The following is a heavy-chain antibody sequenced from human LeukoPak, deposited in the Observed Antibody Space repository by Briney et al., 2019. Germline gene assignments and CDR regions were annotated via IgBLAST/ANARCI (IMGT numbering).Heavy chain of an antibody. Sequence: SETLSLTCTVSGGSISSYYWSWIRQPPGKGLEWIGYIYYSGSTNYNPSLKSRVTISVDTSKNQFSQKLSSVTAADTAVYYCARAIVGATTGYFDYWGQGTLVTVSS. J-gene: IGHJ4*02. CDR2: IYYSGST. CDR3: ARAIVGATTGYFDY. CDR1: GGSISSYY. V-gene: IGHV4-59*01. D-gene: IGHD1-26*01.